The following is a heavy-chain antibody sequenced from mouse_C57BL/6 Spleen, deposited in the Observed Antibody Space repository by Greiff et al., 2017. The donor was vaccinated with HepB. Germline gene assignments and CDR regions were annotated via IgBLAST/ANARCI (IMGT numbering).Heavy chain of an antibody. CDR3: ARNPMTFYYAMDY. J-gene: IGHJ4*01. CDR2: IWSGGST. CDR1: GFSLTSYG. V-gene: IGHV2-2*01. Sequence: VKLEESGPGLVQPSQSLSITCTVSGFSLTSYGVHWVRQSPGKGLEWLGVIWSGGSTDYNAAFISRLSISKDNSKSQVFLKMNSLLADDTAIYYCARNPMTFYYAMDYWGQGTSVTVSS. D-gene: IGHD2-3*01.